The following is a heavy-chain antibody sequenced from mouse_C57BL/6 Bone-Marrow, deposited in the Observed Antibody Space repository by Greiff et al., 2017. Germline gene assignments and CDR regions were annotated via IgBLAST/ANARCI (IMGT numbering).Heavy chain of an antibody. J-gene: IGHJ3*01. CDR2: IWTGGGT. D-gene: IGHD1-1*01. CDR3: SRRGYYGSSWGFAY. V-gene: IGHV2-9-1*01. Sequence: QVQLQQSGPGLVAPSQSLSITCTVSGFSLTSYAISWVRQPPGKGLEWLGVIWTGGGTNYNSALKSRLSISKDNSKSHFFLKMNSLQTDDTARYYCSRRGYYGSSWGFAYWGQGTLVTVSA. CDR1: GFSLTSYA.